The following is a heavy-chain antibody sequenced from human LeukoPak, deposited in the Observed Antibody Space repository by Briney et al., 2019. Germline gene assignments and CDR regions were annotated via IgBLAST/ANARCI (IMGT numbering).Heavy chain of an antibody. CDR1: GDSVSSSSAA. CDR3: AREGSEGYLFDY. J-gene: IGHJ4*02. D-gene: IGHD1-1*01. Sequence: SQTLSLTCAISGDSVSSSSAAWSWIRQSPSRGLEWLGRTYYRSKWYTDYAVSVKSRVTINPDTSKNQFSLQLNSMTPEDTAVYYCAREGSEGYLFDYWGQGTLVTVSS. V-gene: IGHV6-1*01. CDR2: TYYRSKWYT.